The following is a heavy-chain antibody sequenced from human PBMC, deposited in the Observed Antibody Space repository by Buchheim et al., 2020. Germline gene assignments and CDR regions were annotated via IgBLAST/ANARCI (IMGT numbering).Heavy chain of an antibody. J-gene: IGHJ4*02. V-gene: IGHV3-48*01. CDR2: ISTTGGST. CDR1: GFTFGHYS. Sequence: EVQLLESGGGLVQPGGSLRLSCAASGFTFGHYSMNWVRQAPGKGLEWISYISTTGGSTYYADSVKGRFTISRDNSKNTLYLQMNSLRAEDTAVHYCAAGYSSGWWYFDYWGQGTL. CDR3: AAGYSSGWWYFDY. D-gene: IGHD6-19*01.